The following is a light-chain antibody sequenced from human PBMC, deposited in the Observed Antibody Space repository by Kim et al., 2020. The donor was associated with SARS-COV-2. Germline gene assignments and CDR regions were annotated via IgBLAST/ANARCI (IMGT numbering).Light chain of an antibody. Sequence: GQSITISCSGSSIDIGSYEYVSWYQQHPGKAPKLLIFDVTNRPSGISSRFSGSKSGNTASLTISGLQAEDEADYYCSSYSVVSTFVFGPGTKVTVL. CDR1: SIDIGSYEY. J-gene: IGLJ1*01. CDR3: SSYSVVSTFV. V-gene: IGLV2-14*03. CDR2: DVT.